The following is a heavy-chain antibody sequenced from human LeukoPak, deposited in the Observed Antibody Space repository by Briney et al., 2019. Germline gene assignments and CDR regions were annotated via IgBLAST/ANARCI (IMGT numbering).Heavy chain of an antibody. Sequence: NSSETLSLTCAVYGGSFSGYYWSWIRQPPGKGLEWIGEINHSGSTNYNPSLKSRVTISVDTSKNQFSLKLSSVTAADTAVYYCARGVRIVVRPYYYYYYMDVWGKGTTVTVSS. CDR1: GGSFSGYY. J-gene: IGHJ6*03. D-gene: IGHD2-2*01. CDR2: INHSGST. V-gene: IGHV4-34*01. CDR3: ARGVRIVVRPYYYYYYMDV.